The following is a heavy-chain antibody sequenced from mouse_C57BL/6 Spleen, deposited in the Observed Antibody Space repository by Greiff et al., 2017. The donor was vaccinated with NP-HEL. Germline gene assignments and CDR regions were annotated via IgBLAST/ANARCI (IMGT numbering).Heavy chain of an antibody. CDR1: GYTFTDYY. Sequence: VQLQQSGPELVKPGASVKISCKASGYTFTDYYMNWVKQSHGKSLEWIGDINPNNGGTSYNQKFKGKATLTVDKSSSTAYMELRSLTSEDSAVYYCAIYDGYGFAYWGQGTLVTVSA. CDR3: AIYDGYGFAY. V-gene: IGHV1-26*01. CDR2: INPNNGGT. J-gene: IGHJ3*01. D-gene: IGHD2-3*01.